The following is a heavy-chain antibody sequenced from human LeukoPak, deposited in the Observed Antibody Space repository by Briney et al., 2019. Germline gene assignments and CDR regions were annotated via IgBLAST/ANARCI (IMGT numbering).Heavy chain of an antibody. D-gene: IGHD3-22*01. CDR1: GYTFTGYY. Sequence: ASEKASCKASGYTFTGYYMHWVRQAPGQGLEWMGWINPNSGGTNYAQKFQGRVTMTRDTSINTAYMELSRLRSDDSAVYYCARGGGGVTYYYDSSGYYCDYWGQGTLVTVSS. J-gene: IGHJ4*02. CDR2: INPNSGGT. V-gene: IGHV1-2*02. CDR3: ARGGGGVTYYYDSSGYYCDY.